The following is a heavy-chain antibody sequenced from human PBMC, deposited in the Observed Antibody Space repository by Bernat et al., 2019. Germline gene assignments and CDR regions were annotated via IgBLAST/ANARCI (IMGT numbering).Heavy chain of an antibody. CDR2: ISSSSSYT. D-gene: IGHD2-15*01. V-gene: IGHV3-11*05. Sequence: QVQLVESGGGLVKPGGSLRLSCAASGFTFSDYYMSWIRQAPGKGLEWVSYISSSSSYTNYADSVKGRFTISRDNAKNSLYLQMNSLRAEDTAVYYCASALGVATPFDYWGQGTLVTVSS. CDR1: GFTFSDYY. J-gene: IGHJ4*02. CDR3: ASALGVATPFDY.